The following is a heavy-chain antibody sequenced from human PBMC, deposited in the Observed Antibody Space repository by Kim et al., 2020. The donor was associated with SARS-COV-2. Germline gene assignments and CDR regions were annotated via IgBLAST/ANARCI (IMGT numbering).Heavy chain of an antibody. V-gene: IGHV1-2*02. J-gene: IGHJ4*02. CDR2: T. Sequence: TNYAQKFQGRVTMTREPSISTAYMGLSRLGSDDTAVYYCARAVWFGADFDYWGQGTLVTVSS. CDR3: ARAVWFGADFDY. D-gene: IGHD3-10*01.